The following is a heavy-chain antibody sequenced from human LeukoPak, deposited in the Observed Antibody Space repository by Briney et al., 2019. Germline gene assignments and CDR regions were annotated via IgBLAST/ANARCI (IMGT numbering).Heavy chain of an antibody. V-gene: IGHV3-30*04. CDR3: ARGEAYYDRNGLPGAALDF. Sequence: PGGSLRLSCTASGFTFSNHALHWVRQAPGNGLEWLTVISYDGRNEYYADSVTGRFTISRDNSKNTVSLQLNSLRVEDAAVYYCARGEAYYDRNGLPGAALDFWGLGTLVTVSS. CDR2: ISYDGRNE. CDR1: GFTFSNHA. J-gene: IGHJ3*01. D-gene: IGHD3-22*01.